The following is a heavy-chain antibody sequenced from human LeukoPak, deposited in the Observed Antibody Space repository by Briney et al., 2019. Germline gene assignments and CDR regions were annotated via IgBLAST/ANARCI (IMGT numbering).Heavy chain of an antibody. CDR1: GYNFPIFW. CDR2: IYSGDSDT. J-gene: IGHJ3*01. V-gene: IGHV5-51*01. CDR3: VRGPTSDAFDV. Sequence: GESLKISCKGSGYNFPIFWIGWVRQMPGKGLEWMGIIYSGDSDTRYSPSFQGQVTISADKSISTAYLHWSSLGASDTAMYYCVRGPTSDAFDVWGQGTMVTISS.